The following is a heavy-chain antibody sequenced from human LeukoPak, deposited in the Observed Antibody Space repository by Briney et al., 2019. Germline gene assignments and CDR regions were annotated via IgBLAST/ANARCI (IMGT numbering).Heavy chain of an antibody. CDR3: ARGGRYSYGYLNWYFDL. CDR1: GFTVSSNY. J-gene: IGHJ2*01. CDR2: ISYDGSNK. Sequence: GGSLRLSCAASGFTVSSNYMSWVRQAPGKGLEWVAVISYDGSNKYYADSVKGRFTISRDNSKNTLYLQMNSLRAEDTAVYYCARGGRYSYGYLNWYFDLWGRGTLVTVSS. D-gene: IGHD5-18*01. V-gene: IGHV3-30-3*01.